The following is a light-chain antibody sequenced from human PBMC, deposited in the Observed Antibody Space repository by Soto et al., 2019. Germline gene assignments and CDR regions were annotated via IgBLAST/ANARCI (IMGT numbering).Light chain of an antibody. CDR3: TSYTSSATVV. CDR1: SSDVGGYNY. V-gene: IGLV2-14*01. Sequence: QSVLTQPASVPGSPGQSITISCTGTSSDVGGYNYFSWYQQHPGKAPKLMIYEVSNRPSGVSNRFSGSKSGNTASLTISGLQAEDEADYYCTSYTSSATVVFGGGTKLTVL. J-gene: IGLJ2*01. CDR2: EVS.